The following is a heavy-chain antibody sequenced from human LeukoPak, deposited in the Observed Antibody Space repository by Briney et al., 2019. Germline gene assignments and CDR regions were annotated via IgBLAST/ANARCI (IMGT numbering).Heavy chain of an antibody. Sequence: ASVKVSCKAFGDTFSAYYIHWVRLAPGQGLEWMGIINPGGGSTTYALKFQGRFTMTRDTSTNTIYMELSSLTPEDTAVYYCARGAYYYDPQGAFDIWGQGTVVTVSS. J-gene: IGHJ3*02. CDR2: INPGGGST. CDR1: GDTFSAYY. D-gene: IGHD3-22*01. V-gene: IGHV1-46*01. CDR3: ARGAYYYDPQGAFDI.